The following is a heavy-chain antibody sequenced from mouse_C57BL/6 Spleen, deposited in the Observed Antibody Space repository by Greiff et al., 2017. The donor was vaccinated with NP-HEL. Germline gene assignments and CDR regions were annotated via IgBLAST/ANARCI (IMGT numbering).Heavy chain of an antibody. D-gene: IGHD1-1*01. Sequence: VQLQQSGAELARPGASVKMSCKASGYTFTSYTMHWVKQRPGQGLDWIGYINPSSGYTKYNQKFKDKAKLTADKSSSTAYMQLSSLTSEDSAVYYCASPYYGSRNWYFDVWGTGTTDTVSS. V-gene: IGHV1-4*01. CDR3: ASPYYGSRNWYFDV. CDR1: GYTFTSYT. J-gene: IGHJ1*03. CDR2: INPSSGYT.